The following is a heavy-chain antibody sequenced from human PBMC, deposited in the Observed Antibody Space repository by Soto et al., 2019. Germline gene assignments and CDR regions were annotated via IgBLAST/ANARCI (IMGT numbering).Heavy chain of an antibody. CDR2: ILPIFGTT. J-gene: IGHJ6*02. V-gene: IGHV1-69*01. CDR3: ASDETGDSYYYYYGMDV. CDR1: GGTFNTYN. Sequence: QVQLVQSGAEVKKPGSSVKVSCKASGGTFNTYNINWVRQAPGQGLEWMGGILPIFGTTNYAQRFQGRVTITADDSTSTAYMELSSLRSEDTAVYYCASDETGDSYYYYYGMDVWGQGTTVNFTS. D-gene: IGHD1-1*01.